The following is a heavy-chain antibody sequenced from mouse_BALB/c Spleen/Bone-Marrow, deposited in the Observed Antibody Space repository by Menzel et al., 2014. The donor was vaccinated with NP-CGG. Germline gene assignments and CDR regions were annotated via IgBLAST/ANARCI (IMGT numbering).Heavy chain of an antibody. D-gene: IGHD2-3*01. J-gene: IGHJ3*01. CDR3: AGYDGPAWFAY. CDR1: GYTFTSYW. Sequence: QVQLQQSGAELVKPGASVKLSCKASGYTFTSYWIHWVKLRPGQGLEWIGEINPSNGRTNYNEKFKNKATLTADKSSSTAYSQLSNLTSQDSAVYDCAGYDGPAWFAYWGQGTLVTVSA. CDR2: INPSNGRT. V-gene: IGHV1S81*02.